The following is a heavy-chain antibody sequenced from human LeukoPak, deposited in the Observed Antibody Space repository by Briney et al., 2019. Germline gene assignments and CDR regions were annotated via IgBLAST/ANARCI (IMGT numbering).Heavy chain of an antibody. D-gene: IGHD3-10*01. J-gene: IGHJ4*02. V-gene: IGHV3-23*01. Sequence: GGSLRLSCAASGFTFSSYAMSWVRQAPGKGLEWVSAISGSGGSTYYADSVKGRFTISRDNSKNTLYLQMNSLRAEDTAVYYCAKDTYYYGSGSYSDYWGQGTLVTVSS. CDR2: ISGSGGST. CDR1: GFTFSSYA. CDR3: AKDTYYYGSGSYSDY.